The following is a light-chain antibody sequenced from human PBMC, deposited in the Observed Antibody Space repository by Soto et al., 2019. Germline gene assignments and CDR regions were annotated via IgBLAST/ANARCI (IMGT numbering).Light chain of an antibody. V-gene: IGKV3-20*01. CDR2: GAS. Sequence: IVLTQSPGTLSLSPGERATLSCRASQSVSSTYIAWYQQNPGQAPMLLIYGASSRATGIPDRFSGIGSGTDFTLTISRLEPEDFAVYFCQQYGRSPPFTFGQGTKVEMK. CDR3: QQYGRSPPFT. CDR1: QSVSSTY. J-gene: IGKJ2*01.